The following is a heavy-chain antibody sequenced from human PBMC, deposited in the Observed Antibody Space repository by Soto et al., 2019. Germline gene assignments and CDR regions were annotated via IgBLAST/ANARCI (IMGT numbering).Heavy chain of an antibody. CDR1: GGSISSYY. V-gene: IGHV4-59*01. CDR3: AREWGYYSDF. CDR2: IYYSGST. J-gene: IGHJ4*02. D-gene: IGHD3-16*01. Sequence: PSETLSLTCTVSGGSISSYYWSWIRQPPGKGLEWIGYIYYSGSTYYNPSLKSRVTISVDTSKNQFSLKLSSVTAADTAVYYCAREWGYYSDFWGQGTLVTVSS.